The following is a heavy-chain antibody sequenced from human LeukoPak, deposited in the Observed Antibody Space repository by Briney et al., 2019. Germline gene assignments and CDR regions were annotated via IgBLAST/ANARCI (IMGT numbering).Heavy chain of an antibody. J-gene: IGHJ6*03. V-gene: IGHV1-8*03. CDR1: GYTFTSYD. CDR3: ARGPRYSSLRYYYYYMDV. CDR2: MNPNSGNT. D-gene: IGHD6-13*01. Sequence: ASVKVSCKASGYTFTSYDINWVRQATGQGLEGMGWMNPNSGNTGYAQEFQGRVTITRNTSISTAYMELSSLRSEDTAVYYCARGPRYSSLRYYYYYMDVWGKGTTVTVSS.